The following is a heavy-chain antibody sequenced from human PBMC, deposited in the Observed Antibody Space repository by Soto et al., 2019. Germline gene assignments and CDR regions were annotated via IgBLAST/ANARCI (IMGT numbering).Heavy chain of an antibody. V-gene: IGHV4-39*02. D-gene: IGHD2-2*01. CDR2: IFYTGTT. J-gene: IGHJ5*02. Sequence: SDTLSLTCSLSGNSVSSNCCYSGLIRQPPGKGLEGVGCIFYTGTTYYRPSLKDRVTISVDTSKNSFSLNLTSVTAADTAVYFCARLVVVAPVANAWGQGTLVTVSS. CDR3: ARLVVVAPVANA. CDR1: GNSVSSNCCY.